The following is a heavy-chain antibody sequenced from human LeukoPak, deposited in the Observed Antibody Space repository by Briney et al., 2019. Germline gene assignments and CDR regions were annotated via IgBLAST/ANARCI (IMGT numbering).Heavy chain of an antibody. J-gene: IGHJ3*02. CDR3: ARSMSGYDSRAFDI. D-gene: IGHD5-12*01. CDR1: GFTFSDYY. V-gene: IGHV3-11*04. CDR2: ISSNGNTI. Sequence: GGSLRLSCAASGFTFSDYYMSWIRQAPGKGLEWVSYISSNGNTIYYAGSVKGRFTISRDNSKNTLYLQMNSLRAEDTAVYYCARSMSGYDSRAFDIWGQGTMVTVSS.